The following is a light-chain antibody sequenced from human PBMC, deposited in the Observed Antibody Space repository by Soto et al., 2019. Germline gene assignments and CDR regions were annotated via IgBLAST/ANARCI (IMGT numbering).Light chain of an antibody. CDR2: SNN. V-gene: IGLV1-44*01. CDR1: SSNIGSNT. CDR3: AAWDDSLNGRV. J-gene: IGLJ1*01. Sequence: QSVLTQPPSASGTPGQRVTISCSGSSSNIGSNTVNWYQQLPGTAPKLLIYSNNQRPSGVPDRFSGSKSGTSASLAISGLQSEDEADYYRAAWDDSLNGRVFGTGTKVTVL.